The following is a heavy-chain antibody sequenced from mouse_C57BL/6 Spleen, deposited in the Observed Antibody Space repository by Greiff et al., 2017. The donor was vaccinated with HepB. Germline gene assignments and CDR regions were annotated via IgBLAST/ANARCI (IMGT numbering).Heavy chain of an antibody. Sequence: EVHLVESEGGLVQPGSSMKLSCTASGFTFSDYYMAWVRQVPEKGLEWVANINYDGSSTYYLDSLKSRFIISRDNAKNILYLQMSSLKSEDTATYYCARDSGTGAMDYWGQGTSVTVSS. CDR2: INYDGSST. CDR1: GFTFSDYY. J-gene: IGHJ4*01. V-gene: IGHV5-16*01. D-gene: IGHD3-3*01. CDR3: ARDSGTGAMDY.